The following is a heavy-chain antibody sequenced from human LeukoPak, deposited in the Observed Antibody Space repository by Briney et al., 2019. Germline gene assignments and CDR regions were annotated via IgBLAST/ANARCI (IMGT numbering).Heavy chain of an antibody. CDR3: ARGVRGGYSSGWYVGDY. CDR2: FYPEDGET. CDR1: GYTLTELS. J-gene: IGHJ4*02. V-gene: IGHV1-24*01. Sequence: GASVTVSCKVSGYTLTELSMHWVRQAPGKGVEWMGGFYPEDGETIYAQKFQGRVTMTTDTSTSTAYMELRSLRSDDTAVYYCARGVRGGYSSGWYVGDYWGQGTLVTVSS. D-gene: IGHD6-19*01.